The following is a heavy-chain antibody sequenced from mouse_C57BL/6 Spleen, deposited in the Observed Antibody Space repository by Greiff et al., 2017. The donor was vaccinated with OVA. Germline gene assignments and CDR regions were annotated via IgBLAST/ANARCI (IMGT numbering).Heavy chain of an antibody. Sequence: QVQLKESGAELAKPGASVKLSCKASGYTFTSYWMHWVKQRPGQGLEWIGYINPSSGYTKYNQKFKDKATLTADKSSSTAYMQMSSLTYEDSAVYYGASPPSDYDSGDWYFDVWGTGTTVTVSS. V-gene: IGHV1-7*01. J-gene: IGHJ1*03. CDR3: ASPPSDYDSGDWYFDV. D-gene: IGHD1-1*01. CDR1: GYTFTSYW. CDR2: INPSSGYT.